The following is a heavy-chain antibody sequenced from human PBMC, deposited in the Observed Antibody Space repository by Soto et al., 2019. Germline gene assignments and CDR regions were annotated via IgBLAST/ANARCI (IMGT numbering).Heavy chain of an antibody. CDR1: GFTFSSYS. CDR2: ISSSSSYI. Sequence: EVQLVESGGGLVKPGRSLRLSCAASGFTFSSYSMNWVRQAPGKGLEWVSSISSSSSYIYYADSVKGRFTISRDNAKNSLYRKMNSLRAEDTAVYYCARRDVVVPAGGKGLYYYGMDVWGQGTTVTVSS. CDR3: ARRDVVVPAGGKGLYYYGMDV. J-gene: IGHJ6*02. V-gene: IGHV3-21*01. D-gene: IGHD2-2*01.